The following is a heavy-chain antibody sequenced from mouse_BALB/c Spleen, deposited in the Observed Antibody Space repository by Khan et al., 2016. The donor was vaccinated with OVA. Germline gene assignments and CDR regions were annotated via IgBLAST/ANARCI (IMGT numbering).Heavy chain of an antibody. CDR2: INPSTDYT. D-gene: IGHD1-1*01. V-gene: IGHV1-7*01. CDR1: GYTFTSYW. Sequence: VQLLETGAELAKPGASVKMSCKASGYTFTSYWMHWVKQRPGQGLEWIGYINPSTDYTYYTQKFKDKATLTVDKSSSTAYMQLTSLTSEDCAVYDGVNHGSSSAWVTYWGQGTMVTVSA. J-gene: IGHJ3*01. CDR3: VNHGSSSAWVTY.